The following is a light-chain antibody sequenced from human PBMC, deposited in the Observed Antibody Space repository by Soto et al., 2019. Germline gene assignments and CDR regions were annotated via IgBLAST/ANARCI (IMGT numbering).Light chain of an antibody. J-gene: IGKJ2*01. CDR1: QSLVYSDGNTY. Sequence: DVVMTQSPLSLPVTLGQPASISCRSSQSLVYSDGNTYLNWFQQRPGQSPRRLIYKVSNRDSGVPDRLSGSGSGTDFTLKISRVEAEDVGVYYCMQGTHWPRYTFGQGTKLEI. V-gene: IGKV2-30*01. CDR2: KVS. CDR3: MQGTHWPRYT.